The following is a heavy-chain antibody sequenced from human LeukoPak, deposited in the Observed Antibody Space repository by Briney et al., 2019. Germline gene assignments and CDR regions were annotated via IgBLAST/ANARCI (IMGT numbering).Heavy chain of an antibody. CDR2: INERGTDS. V-gene: IGHV3-74*03. CDR1: GFTFSGHW. CDR3: AREVSTSWYWSDSRAWFDP. J-gene: IGHJ5*02. Sequence: GGSLRLSCTASGFTFSGHWIHWVRQPPGMGLVWVSRINERGTDSMYAESVKGRFTISRDNAKNSLYLQMNSLRAEDTAVYYCAREVSTSWYWSDSRAWFDPWGQGTLVTVSS. D-gene: IGHD6-13*01.